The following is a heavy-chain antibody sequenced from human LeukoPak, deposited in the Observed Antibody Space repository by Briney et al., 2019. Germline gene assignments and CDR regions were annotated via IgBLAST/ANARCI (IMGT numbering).Heavy chain of an antibody. D-gene: IGHD2-8*01. CDR2: ISSSSSYI. CDR1: GFTFSSYW. CDR3: ARDRTRDAFDI. V-gene: IGHV3-21*01. J-gene: IGHJ3*02. Sequence: GGSLRLSCAASGFTFSSYWMHWVRQVPGKGLEWVSSISSSSSYIYYADSVKGRFTISRDNAKNSLYLQMNSLRAEDTAVYYCARDRTRDAFDIWGQGTLVTVSS.